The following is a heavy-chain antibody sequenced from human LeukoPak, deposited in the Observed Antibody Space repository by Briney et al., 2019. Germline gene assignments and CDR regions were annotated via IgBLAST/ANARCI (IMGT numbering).Heavy chain of an antibody. CDR3: ARVADYDFWSTYYPHNRLQFDY. D-gene: IGHD3-3*01. Sequence: SETLSLTCAVYGGSFSGYYWSWIRQPPGKGLEWIGEINHSGSTNYNPSLKSRVTISVDTSKNHFSLKLNSVTAADTAVYYCARVADYDFWSTYYPHNRLQFDYWGQGTLVTVSS. V-gene: IGHV4-34*01. J-gene: IGHJ4*02. CDR2: INHSGST. CDR1: GGSFSGYY.